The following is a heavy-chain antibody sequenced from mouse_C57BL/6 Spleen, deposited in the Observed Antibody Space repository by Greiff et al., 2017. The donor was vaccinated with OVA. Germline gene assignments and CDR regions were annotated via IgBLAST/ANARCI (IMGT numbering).Heavy chain of an antibody. J-gene: IGHJ2*01. CDR1: GFSFNTYA. CDR2: IRSKSNNYAT. D-gene: IGHD2-4*01. V-gene: IGHV10-1*01. Sequence: EVQGVESGGGLVQPKGSLKLSCAASGFSFNTYAMNWVRQAPGKGLEWVARIRSKSNNYATYYADSVKDRFTISRDDSESMLYLQMNNLKTEDTAMYYCVTFYYDYDGEVFDYWGQGTTLTVSS. CDR3: VTFYYDYDGEVFDY.